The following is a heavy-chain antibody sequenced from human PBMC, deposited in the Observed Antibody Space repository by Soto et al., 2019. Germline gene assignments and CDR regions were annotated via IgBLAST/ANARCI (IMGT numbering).Heavy chain of an antibody. J-gene: IGHJ4*02. Sequence: QVHLVQSGAEVKKPGASVKVSCKASGYTFTSYGITWVRQAPGQGLEWMGWISAHNGNTDYAQKLQGRVIVTRDTSTSTASMELRSLRSDDTAVYYCEGGRYGDKWGQAALVPVSS. D-gene: IGHD3-10*01. CDR3: EGGRYGDK. V-gene: IGHV1-18*01. CDR1: GYTFTSYG. CDR2: ISAHNGNT.